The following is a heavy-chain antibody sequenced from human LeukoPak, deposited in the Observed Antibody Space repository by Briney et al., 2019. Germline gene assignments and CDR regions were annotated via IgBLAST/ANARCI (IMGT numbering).Heavy chain of an antibody. Sequence: GGSLRLSCAASGFTFSSYSTNWVRQAPGKGLEWVSYISSSSSTIYYADSVKGRFTISRDNAKNSLYLQMNSLRDEDTAVYYCARDDNTGYSSGWYYFDYWGQGTLVTVSS. V-gene: IGHV3-48*02. CDR2: ISSSSSTI. D-gene: IGHD6-19*01. J-gene: IGHJ4*02. CDR1: GFTFSSYS. CDR3: ARDDNTGYSSGWYYFDY.